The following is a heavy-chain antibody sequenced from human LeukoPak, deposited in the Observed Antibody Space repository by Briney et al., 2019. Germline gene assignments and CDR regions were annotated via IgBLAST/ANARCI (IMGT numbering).Heavy chain of an antibody. CDR3: AKAYSSSGGSFDY. CDR1: GFTFDDYD. CDR2: ISWNSGSI. Sequence: GGSQRLSCVACGFTFDDYDIHWVRQAPGKGLQWVSGISWNSGSIGYADSVKGRFTISRDNAKNSLYLQMNSLRAEDTAFYYCAKAYSSSGGSFDYWGQGTLVSVSS. J-gene: IGHJ4*02. V-gene: IGHV3-9*01. D-gene: IGHD2-2*01.